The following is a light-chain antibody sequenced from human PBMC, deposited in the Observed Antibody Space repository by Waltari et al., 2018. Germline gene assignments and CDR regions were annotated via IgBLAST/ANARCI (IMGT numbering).Light chain of an antibody. CDR1: QNVNPK. CDR2: GAS. V-gene: IGKV3-15*01. CDR3: QHYNNWPRT. J-gene: IGKJ1*01. Sequence: EIVMTQSPDTLSVSPGDRATLSCRASQNVNPKLAWYQKKRGQAPRLLISGASARAAGIPPRFSGGGSGTEFTLTISSLQSEDFAVYYCQHYNNWPRTFGQGTKVEIK.